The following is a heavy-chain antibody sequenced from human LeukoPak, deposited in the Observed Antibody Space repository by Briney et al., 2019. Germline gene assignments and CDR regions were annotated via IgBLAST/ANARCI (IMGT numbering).Heavy chain of an antibody. D-gene: IGHD6-13*01. CDR3: ARAIWQQLAHFDY. CDR2: IYHSGST. CDR1: GGSISSSSYY. Sequence: SETLSLTCTVSGGSISSSSYYWGWIRQPPGKGLEWIGEIYHSGSTNYNPSLKSRVTISVDKSKNQFSLKLSSVTAADTAVYYCARAIWQQLAHFDYWGQGTLVTVSS. V-gene: IGHV4-39*07. J-gene: IGHJ4*02.